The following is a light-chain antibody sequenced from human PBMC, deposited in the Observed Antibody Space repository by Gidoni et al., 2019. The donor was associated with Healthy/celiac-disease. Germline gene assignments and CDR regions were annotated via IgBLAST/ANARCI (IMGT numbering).Light chain of an antibody. Sequence: SLSASVGDRVTITCRASQSISSYLNWYQQKPGKAPKLLIYAASSLQSGVPSRFSGSGSGTDFTLTISSLQPEDFATYYCQQSYSTQYTFGQGTKLEIK. V-gene: IGKV1-39*01. J-gene: IGKJ2*01. CDR2: AAS. CDR3: QQSYSTQYT. CDR1: QSISSY.